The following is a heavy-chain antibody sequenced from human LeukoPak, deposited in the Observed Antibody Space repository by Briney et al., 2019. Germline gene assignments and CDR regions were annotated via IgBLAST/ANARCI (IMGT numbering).Heavy chain of an antibody. CDR3: ARSGSLWFGELALDY. CDR2: INTNTGNP. CDR1: GYTFTSYG. D-gene: IGHD3-10*01. V-gene: IGHV7-4-1*02. Sequence: ASVKVSCKASGYTFTSYGISWVRQAPGQGLEWMGWINTNTGNPTYAQGFTGRFVFSLDTSVSTAYLQISSLKAEDTAVYYCARSGSLWFGELALDYWGQGTLVTVSS. J-gene: IGHJ4*02.